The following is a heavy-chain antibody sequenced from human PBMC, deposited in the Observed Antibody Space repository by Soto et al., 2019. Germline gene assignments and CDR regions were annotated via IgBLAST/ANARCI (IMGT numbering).Heavy chain of an antibody. J-gene: IGHJ6*02. V-gene: IGHV4-39*07. CDR2: IYHSGST. D-gene: IGHD2-21*01. CDR3: ARLLRYGGNWGYYYYGMDV. Sequence: SETLSLTCTVSGDSISSSNYYWGWIRQPPGKGLEWIGSIYHSGSTNYNPSLKSRVTISVDTSKNQFSLKLSSVTAADTAVYYCARLLRYGGNWGYYYYGMDVWGQGTTVTVSS. CDR1: GDSISSSNYY.